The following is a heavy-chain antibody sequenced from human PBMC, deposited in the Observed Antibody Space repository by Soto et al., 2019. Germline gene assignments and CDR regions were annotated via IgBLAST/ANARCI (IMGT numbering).Heavy chain of an antibody. CDR2: IRSRGNNYAT. J-gene: IGHJ6*03. CDR3: STQASDFWRGYPPYYMDV. Sequence: EMQLVDSGGGLVQHGGSLTLSCAASGFTISVSALHWVRHPSGRGLEWVGRIRSRGNNYATAYAASMDGRFTISRDDSKNTAYLQLNSLTTEDTAVYYCSTQASDFWRGYPPYYMDVWGKGTTVTVS. CDR1: GFTISVSA. D-gene: IGHD3-3*01. V-gene: IGHV3-73*01.